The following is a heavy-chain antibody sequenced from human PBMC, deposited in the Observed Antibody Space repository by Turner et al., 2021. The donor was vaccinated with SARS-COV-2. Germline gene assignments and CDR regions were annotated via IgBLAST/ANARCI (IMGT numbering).Heavy chain of an antibody. D-gene: IGHD3-22*01. CDR1: GFPFSSYA. V-gene: IGHV3-23*01. CDR3: AKADRVMIVVVITLFDY. CDR2: ISGSCGST. Sequence: EVQLLESGGGLVQPGGSLRLSYAASGFPFSSYAMSWVRQAPGKGLEWVSAISGSCGSTYYADSVKGRFTISRDNSKNTLYLQMNSLRAEETAVYYCAKADRVMIVVVITLFDYWGQGTLVTVSS. J-gene: IGHJ4*02.